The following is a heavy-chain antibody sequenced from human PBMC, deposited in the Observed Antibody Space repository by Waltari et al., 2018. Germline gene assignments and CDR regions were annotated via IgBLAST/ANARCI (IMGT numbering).Heavy chain of an antibody. D-gene: IGHD2-21*01. V-gene: IGHV4-39*01. CDR1: GASVASAAHY. CDR3: AGTDLHTKIAFDS. J-gene: IGHJ4*02. Sequence: QVRLRESGPGLVKPSETLSPTCAVSGASVASAAHYWGWVRQSPERGLEWIGTRYFTGTTHYNPSLRSRVTLSADTSRDQFSLRVNSVTAADTAVYYCAGTDLHTKIAFDSWGQGTQVTVSA. CDR2: RYFTGTT.